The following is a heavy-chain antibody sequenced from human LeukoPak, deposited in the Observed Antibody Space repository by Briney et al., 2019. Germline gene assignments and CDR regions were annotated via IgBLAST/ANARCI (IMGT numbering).Heavy chain of an antibody. CDR2: IRSKGYGGAT. CDR1: GFTFGDYA. D-gene: IGHD3-3*01. V-gene: IGHV3-49*03. J-gene: IGHJ6*02. Sequence: GGSLRLSCTASGFTFGDYAMSWFRQAPGKGLEWLSFIRSKGYGGATEYAASVKGRFTISRDDSKSIAYLQMNSLKTEDTAVYYCXXXHPIRFLEWLSNYYYGMDVWGQGTTVTVSS. CDR3: XXXHPIRFLEWLSNYYYGMDV.